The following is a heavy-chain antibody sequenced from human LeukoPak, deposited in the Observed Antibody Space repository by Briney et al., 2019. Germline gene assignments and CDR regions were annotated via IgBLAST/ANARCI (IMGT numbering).Heavy chain of an antibody. CDR3: MRDYMGWFDP. J-gene: IGHJ5*02. CDR1: GFSLSNFQ. D-gene: IGHD3-10*01. Sequence: GGSLRLSCVASGFSLSNFQMYWVRQAPGKGLEWVSIISLDGSTEFYADSVKGRFTISRDTASNTMHLEMNNLRIEDTGVYYCMRDYMGWFDPWGQGSLVTVSS. V-gene: IGHV3-30-3*01. CDR2: ISLDGSTE.